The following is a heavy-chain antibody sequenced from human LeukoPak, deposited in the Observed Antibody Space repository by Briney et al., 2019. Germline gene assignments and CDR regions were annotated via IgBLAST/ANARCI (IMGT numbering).Heavy chain of an antibody. CDR1: GGSISSYY. CDR2: IYYSGST. Sequence: PETLSLTCTVSGGSISSYYWSWIRQPPGKGLEWIGYIYYSGSTNYNPSLKSRVTISVDTSKNQFSLKLSSVTAADTAVYYCASLDYYGNWFDPWGQGTLVTVSS. CDR3: ASLDYYGNWFDP. D-gene: IGHD3-22*01. J-gene: IGHJ5*02. V-gene: IGHV4-59*01.